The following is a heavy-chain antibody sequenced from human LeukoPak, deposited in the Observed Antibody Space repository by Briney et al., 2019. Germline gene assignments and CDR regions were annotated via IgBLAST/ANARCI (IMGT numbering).Heavy chain of an antibody. D-gene: IGHD2-15*01. J-gene: IGHJ6*03. CDR3: ATDRGVGYYYYMDV. V-gene: IGHV1-2*02. Sequence: ASVKVSCKASGYTFTGYYMHWVRQAPGQGLEWMGWINPNSGGTNYAQKFRGRVTMTRDTSISTAYMELSRLRSDDTAVYYCATDRGVGYYYYMDVWGKGTTVTISS. CDR2: INPNSGGT. CDR1: GYTFTGYY.